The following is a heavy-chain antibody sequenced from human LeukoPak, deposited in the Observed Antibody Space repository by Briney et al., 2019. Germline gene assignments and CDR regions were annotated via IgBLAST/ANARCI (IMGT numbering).Heavy chain of an antibody. CDR2: IYYSGST. CDR1: GGSISSYY. D-gene: IGHD2-15*01. Sequence: PSETLSLTCTVSGGSISSYYWSWIRQPPGKGLEWIGYIYYSGSTNYNPSLKSRVTISVDTSKNQFSLKLSSVTAADTAVYYCARGSGVYCSGGSCYLDDAFDIWGQGTMVTVSS. CDR3: ARGSGVYCSGGSCYLDDAFDI. J-gene: IGHJ3*02. V-gene: IGHV4-59*01.